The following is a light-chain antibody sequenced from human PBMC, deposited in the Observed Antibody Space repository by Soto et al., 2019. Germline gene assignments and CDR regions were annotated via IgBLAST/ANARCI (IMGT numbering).Light chain of an antibody. Sequence: MTQSPSTLSASLGDRVTITCRASQSISSWLAWYQQKPGQAPRLLIYGASTRATGTPARFSGSGSGTEFTLTISSLQSEDFAVYYCQQYKSWPPITFGQGTRLEI. V-gene: IGKV3-15*01. CDR2: GAS. CDR1: QSISSW. CDR3: QQYKSWPPIT. J-gene: IGKJ5*01.